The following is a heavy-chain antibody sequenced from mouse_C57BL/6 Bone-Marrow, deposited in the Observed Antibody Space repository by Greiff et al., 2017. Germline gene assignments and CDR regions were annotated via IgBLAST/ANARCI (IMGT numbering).Heavy chain of an antibody. CDR1: EYEFPSHD. CDR2: INSDGGST. Sequence: EVMLVESGGGLVQPGESLKLSCESNEYEFPSHDMSWVRKTPEKRLELVAAINSDGGSTYYPDTMERRFIISRDNTKKTLYLQMSSLRSEDTALYYCARIYYDYDEGAMDYWGQGTSVTVSS. D-gene: IGHD2-4*01. CDR3: ARIYYDYDEGAMDY. V-gene: IGHV5-2*01. J-gene: IGHJ4*01.